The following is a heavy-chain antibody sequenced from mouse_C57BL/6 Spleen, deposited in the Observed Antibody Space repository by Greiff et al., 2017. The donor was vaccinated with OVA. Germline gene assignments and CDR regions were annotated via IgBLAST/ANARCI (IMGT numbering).Heavy chain of an antibody. D-gene: IGHD2-5*01. V-gene: IGHV1-22*01. Sequence: EVQLQQSGPELVKPGASVKMSCKASGYTFTDYNMHWVKQSHGKSLEWIGYINPNNGGTSYNQKFKGKATLTVNKSSSTAYMELRSLTSEDSAVYYCARYSNYVEGAMDYWGQGTSVTVSS. CDR1: GYTFTDYN. CDR2: INPNNGGT. J-gene: IGHJ4*01. CDR3: ARYSNYVEGAMDY.